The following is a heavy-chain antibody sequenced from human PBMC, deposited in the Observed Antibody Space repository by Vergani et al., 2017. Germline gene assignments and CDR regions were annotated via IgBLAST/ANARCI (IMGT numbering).Heavy chain of an antibody. CDR1: GGSISSYY. D-gene: IGHD2-15*01. J-gene: IGHJ5*02. Sequence: QVQLQESGPGLVKPSETLSLTCTVSGGSISSYYWSWIRQPPGKGLEWIGYIYYSGSTNYNPSLKRRVTISVDTSKNQFSLKLSSVTAADTAVYYCAREFGVYCSGGSCYSGWFDPWGQGTLVTVSS. CDR3: AREFGVYCSGGSCYSGWFDP. V-gene: IGHV4-59*01. CDR2: IYYSGST.